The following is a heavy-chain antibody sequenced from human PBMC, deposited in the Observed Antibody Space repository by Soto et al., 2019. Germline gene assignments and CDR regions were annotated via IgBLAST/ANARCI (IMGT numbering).Heavy chain of an antibody. V-gene: IGHV3-33*05. CDR2: IQYDGVTR. J-gene: IGHJ4*02. Sequence: PGGSLRLSCAASGFSFSYYGMHWVRQAPGKGLEWVSFIQYDGVTRYYADSVKVRFTISRDNSKNTVYLQMNSLRAEDTAVYYCASESGQQQLGEADGWGQGTLVTVSS. D-gene: IGHD6-13*01. CDR1: GFSFSYYG. CDR3: ASESGQQQLGEADG.